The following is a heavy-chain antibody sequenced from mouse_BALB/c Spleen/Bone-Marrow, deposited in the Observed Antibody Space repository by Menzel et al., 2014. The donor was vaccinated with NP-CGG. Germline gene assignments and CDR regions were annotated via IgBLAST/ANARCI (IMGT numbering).Heavy chain of an antibody. Sequence: EVMLVESGGGLVKPGGSLKLSCAASGFTFSDYYMYWVRQTPEKRLEWVATISDGGSYAYYPDSVKGRFTISRDNAKNNLYLQMSSLKSEDTAMYYCARAPSMIPRYFDVWGAGTTVTVSS. V-gene: IGHV5-4*02. J-gene: IGHJ1*01. CDR3: ARAPSMIPRYFDV. CDR1: GFTFSDYY. CDR2: ISDGGSYA. D-gene: IGHD2-3*01.